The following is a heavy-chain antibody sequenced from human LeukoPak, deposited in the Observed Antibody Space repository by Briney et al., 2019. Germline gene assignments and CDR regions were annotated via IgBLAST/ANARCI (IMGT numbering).Heavy chain of an antibody. V-gene: IGHV3-30*18. Sequence: PGGSLRLSCAASGFTFNSYGMHWVRQVPGKGLEWVAIISYDGTNKYYADSVKGRFTISRDNSKNTVYLQMNSLRADDTAVYFYAKEYGYDYNYFYSMDVWGKGTTVTISS. CDR2: ISYDGTNK. CDR1: GFTFNSYG. CDR3: AKEYGYDYNYFYSMDV. J-gene: IGHJ6*03. D-gene: IGHD1-1*01.